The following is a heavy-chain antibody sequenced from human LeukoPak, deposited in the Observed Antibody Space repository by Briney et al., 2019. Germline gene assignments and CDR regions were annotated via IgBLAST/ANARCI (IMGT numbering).Heavy chain of an antibody. V-gene: IGHV3-9*01. J-gene: IGHJ3*01. CDR1: GFTFDDYA. CDR2: ISWKSGSI. D-gene: IGHD3-9*01. Sequence: GVSLRLSCAASGFTFDDYAMHWVRHAPGKGLEWVSGISWKSGSIGYADSVKGRFTISRDNAKNSLYLQMNSLRAEDTALYYCARDRSDILTGYNDAFDFWGQGTMVTVSS. CDR3: ARDRSDILTGYNDAFDF.